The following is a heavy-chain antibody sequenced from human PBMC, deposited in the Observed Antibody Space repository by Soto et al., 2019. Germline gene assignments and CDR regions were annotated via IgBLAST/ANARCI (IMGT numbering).Heavy chain of an antibody. CDR1: GVSISSYF. CDR3: ARIGGYHGPLDY. D-gene: IGHD6-25*01. V-gene: IGHV4-59*01. Sequence: SETLSLTCSVSGVSISSYFWSWIRQAPGRGLEWIGYTYHRGSTNYSPSLKSRVAISLDTSVNQFSLKVNSVTAADTAVYYCARIGGYHGPLDYWGQGTPVTVSS. CDR2: TYHRGST. J-gene: IGHJ4*02.